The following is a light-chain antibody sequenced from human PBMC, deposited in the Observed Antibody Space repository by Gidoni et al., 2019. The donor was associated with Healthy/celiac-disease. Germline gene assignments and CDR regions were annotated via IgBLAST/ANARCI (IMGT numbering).Light chain of an antibody. V-gene: IGKV3-15*01. Sequence: EVVMTQSPAIVSVSPGDTATLSCRASQAINSNLAWYQQRPGQAPRLLIYGASTRATGIPARFSGSGSGTEFTLTINSLQFEDFAVYYCHQYRNWPSLTFGGGTKVDIK. CDR2: GAS. CDR3: HQYRNWPSLT. J-gene: IGKJ4*01. CDR1: QAINSN.